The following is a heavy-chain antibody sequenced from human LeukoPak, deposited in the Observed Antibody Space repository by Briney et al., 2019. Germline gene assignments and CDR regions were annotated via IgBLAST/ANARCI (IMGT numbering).Heavy chain of an antibody. CDR3: ARDLQYCSSTSCYMAFDP. J-gene: IGHJ5*02. CDR1: GYTFTSYD. CDR2: MNPNSGNT. V-gene: IGHV1-8*03. D-gene: IGHD2-2*02. Sequence: ASVKVSCKASGYTFTSYDINWVRQATGQGLEWMGWMNPNSGNTGYAQKFQGRVTITRNTSISTAYMELSRLRSDDTAVYYCARDLQYCSSTSCYMAFDPWGQGTLVTVSS.